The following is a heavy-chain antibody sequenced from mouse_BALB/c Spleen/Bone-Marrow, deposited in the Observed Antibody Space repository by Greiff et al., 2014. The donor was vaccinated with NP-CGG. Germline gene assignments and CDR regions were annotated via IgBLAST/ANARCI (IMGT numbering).Heavy chain of an antibody. Sequence: VQLKQSGAELVKPWASVKLSCTASGFNIKDTYMHWVKQRPEQGLEWIGRIDPANGNTKYDPKFQGKATITADTSSNTAYLQLSSLTSEDTAVYYCARYDYGWYFYVWGAGTTVTVSS. CDR1: GFNIKDTY. D-gene: IGHD1-1*01. V-gene: IGHV14-3*02. CDR3: ARYDYGWYFYV. CDR2: IDPANGNT. J-gene: IGHJ1*01.